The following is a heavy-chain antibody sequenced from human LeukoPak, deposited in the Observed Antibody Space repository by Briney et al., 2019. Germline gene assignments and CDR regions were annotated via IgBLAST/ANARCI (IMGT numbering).Heavy chain of an antibody. Sequence: GGSLRLSCAASGFTFSSYWMTWVRQATGKGLEWVGNIKGDGSEKYYVDSVKGRFTISRDNAKNSLYLQMNSLRAEDTAVYYCARDLLDYYDSSGYYYAAAFDYWGQGTLVTVSS. D-gene: IGHD3-22*01. CDR3: ARDLLDYYDSSGYYYAAAFDY. CDR1: GFTFSSYW. CDR2: IKGDGSEK. J-gene: IGHJ4*02. V-gene: IGHV3-7*01.